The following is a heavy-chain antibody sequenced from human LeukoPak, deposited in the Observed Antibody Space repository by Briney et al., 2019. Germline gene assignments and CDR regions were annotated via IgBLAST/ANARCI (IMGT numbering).Heavy chain of an antibody. V-gene: IGHV4-61*02. CDR2: IYTSGST. J-gene: IGHJ6*03. CDR3: ARVSGAGTIPYYYMDV. D-gene: IGHD6-13*01. Sequence: PSETPSLTCTVSGGSISSGSYYWSWIRQPAGKGLEWIGRIYTSGSTYYNPSLKSRVTISVDTSKNQFSLKLSSVTAADTAVYYCARVSGAGTIPYYYMDVWGKGTTVTVSS. CDR1: GGSISSGSYY.